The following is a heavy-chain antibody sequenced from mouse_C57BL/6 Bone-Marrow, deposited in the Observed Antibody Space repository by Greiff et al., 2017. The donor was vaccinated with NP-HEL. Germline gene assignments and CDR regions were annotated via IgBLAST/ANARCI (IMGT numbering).Heavy chain of an antibody. CDR1: GFNIKDDY. V-gene: IGHV14-4*01. CDR3: TTDGYYVRFAD. J-gene: IGHJ3*01. D-gene: IGHD2-3*01. Sequence: EVKLVESGAELVRPGASVKLSCTASGFNIKDDYMHWVKQRPEQGLEWIGWIDPENGDTEYASKFQGKATITADTSSNTAYMQLSSLTSEDTAVYYCTTDGYYVRFADWGQGTLVTVSA. CDR2: IDPENGDT.